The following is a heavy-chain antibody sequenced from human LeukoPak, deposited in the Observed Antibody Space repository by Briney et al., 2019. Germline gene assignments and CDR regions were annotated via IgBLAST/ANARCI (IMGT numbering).Heavy chain of an antibody. CDR3: PSPSPGGGAAGLFDY. J-gene: IGHJ4*02. CDR1: GFTVSSNV. V-gene: IGHV3-53*05. D-gene: IGHD6-13*01. CDR2: LYSGGTT. Sequence: GGSLRLSCAVSGFTVSSNVLNWVRQAPGKGLEWVSVLYSGGTTFYADSVRGRFTISRDNSRNTLYLQMNSLRADDTAVYYCPSPSPGGGAAGLFDYGGQGTLVTVSS.